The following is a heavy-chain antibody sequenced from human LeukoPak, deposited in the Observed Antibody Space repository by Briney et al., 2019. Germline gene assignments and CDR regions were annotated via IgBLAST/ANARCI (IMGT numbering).Heavy chain of an antibody. CDR2: IYHSGIT. Sequence: SETLSLTCAVSGYSISSGYYWGWIRQPPGKGLEWIGSIYHSGITYYNPSLKSRVTISVDTSKNQFSLKLSSVTAADTAVYYCARDKEGSFDYWGQGTLVTVSS. CDR3: ARDKEGSFDY. CDR1: GYSISSGYY. V-gene: IGHV4-38-2*02. J-gene: IGHJ4*02.